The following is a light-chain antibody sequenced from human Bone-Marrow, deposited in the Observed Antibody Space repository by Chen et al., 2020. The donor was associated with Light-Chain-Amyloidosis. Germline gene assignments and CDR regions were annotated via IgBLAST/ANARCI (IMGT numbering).Light chain of an antibody. CDR1: NIGSTS. V-gene: IGLV3-21*02. Sequence: SYVLTQPSSVSVAPGHTATIASGRNNIGSTSVHWYQQTPGQAPLLVVYDDSDRPSGIPERLSGSNSGNTATLTISRVEAGDEADYYCQVWDRSSDRPVFGGGTKLTVL. CDR2: DDS. J-gene: IGLJ3*02. CDR3: QVWDRSSDRPV.